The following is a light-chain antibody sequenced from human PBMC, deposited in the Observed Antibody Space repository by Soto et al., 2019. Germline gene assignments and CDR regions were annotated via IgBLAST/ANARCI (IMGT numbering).Light chain of an antibody. Sequence: ETVLTQSPGTLSLSPGERATLSCRASQTIRRNYLAWYRQTPGQAPRLLIYGASNRATGIADRFSGSGSGTYFTLIISRLEPEDFALYYCLQYGSSPWTFGQGTKVEIK. V-gene: IGKV3-20*01. CDR1: QTIRRNY. CDR3: LQYGSSPWT. J-gene: IGKJ1*01. CDR2: GAS.